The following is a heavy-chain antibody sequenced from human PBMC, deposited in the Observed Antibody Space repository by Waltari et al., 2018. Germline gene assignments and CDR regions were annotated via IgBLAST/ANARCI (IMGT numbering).Heavy chain of an antibody. CDR3: ARGGGVTVPGFDF. CDR2: VNPDSGGT. CDR1: GYTFTDYY. Sequence: QVQLVQSGAEVKTPGASVKVSCQAVGYTFTDYYIHWVRQGPGQGLEWMGLVNPDSGGTNYAQNFQGRVTMTRGTSITTVYMELSSLKYEDTAIYYCARGGGVTVPGFDFWGQGNLVTVSS. V-gene: IGHV1-2*02. D-gene: IGHD6-19*01. J-gene: IGHJ4*02.